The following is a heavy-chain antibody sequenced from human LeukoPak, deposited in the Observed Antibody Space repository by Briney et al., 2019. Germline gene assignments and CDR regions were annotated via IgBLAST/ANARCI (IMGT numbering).Heavy chain of an antibody. Sequence: GGSLRLSCAASGFTFSSYAMSWVRQAPGKGLEWVSAISGSGGSTYYADSVKGRFTISRDNSKNTLYLQMNSLRAEDTAVYYCALTGTMIPIGYWGQGTLVTVSS. J-gene: IGHJ4*02. CDR2: ISGSGGST. D-gene: IGHD3-22*01. V-gene: IGHV3-23*01. CDR3: ALTGTMIPIGY. CDR1: GFTFSSYA.